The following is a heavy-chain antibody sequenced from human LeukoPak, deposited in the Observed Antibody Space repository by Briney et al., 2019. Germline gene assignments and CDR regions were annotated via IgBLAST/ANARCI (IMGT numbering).Heavy chain of an antibody. J-gene: IGHJ5*02. Sequence: SETLSLTCTVSGGSISSYYWSWIRQPPGKGLEWIGYIYYSGSTNYNPSLKSRVTISVDTSKNQFSLKLSSVTAADTAVYYCARDSPPYYDILTGYYMYVGFDPWGQGTLVTVSS. CDR1: GGSISSYY. CDR3: ARDSPPYYDILTGYYMYVGFDP. V-gene: IGHV4-59*01. CDR2: IYYSGST. D-gene: IGHD3-9*01.